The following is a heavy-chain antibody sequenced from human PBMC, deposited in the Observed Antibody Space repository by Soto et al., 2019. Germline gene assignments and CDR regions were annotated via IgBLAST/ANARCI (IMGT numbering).Heavy chain of an antibody. D-gene: IGHD6-19*01. CDR3: ARHLLVAEAGRFDP. V-gene: IGHV6-1*01. CDR1: GDSVSRDITS. CDR2: TSYRSKWFH. J-gene: IGHJ5*02. Sequence: SETLSLTCALSGDSVSRDITSWNWIRQSPSRGLEWLGRTSYRSKWFHDYAASVKSRITINPDTSKNQFPLELNSMTPEDTAVYSCARHLLVAEAGRFDPWGQGTRVTVSS.